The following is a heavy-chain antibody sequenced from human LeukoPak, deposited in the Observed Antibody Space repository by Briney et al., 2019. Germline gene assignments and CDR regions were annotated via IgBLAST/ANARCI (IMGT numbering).Heavy chain of an antibody. Sequence: GGSVRLSCAASGFTFGGYPMTWVRQAPGGGLEWVSAISANGRSTWHADSVKGRFTISRDNSMNTVYLHVNSLRAEDTAIYYCAKNYDITGYYYYFDFWGQGTLATVSS. D-gene: IGHD3-22*01. CDR3: AKNYDITGYYYYFDF. CDR1: GFTFGGYP. CDR2: ISANGRST. V-gene: IGHV3-23*01. J-gene: IGHJ4*02.